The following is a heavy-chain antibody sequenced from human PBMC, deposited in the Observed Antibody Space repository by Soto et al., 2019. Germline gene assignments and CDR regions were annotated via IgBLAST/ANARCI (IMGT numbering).Heavy chain of an antibody. CDR3: ARESEVVVPAAMQTYYYYGMDV. J-gene: IGHJ6*02. CDR1: GYTFTSYG. CDR2: ISAYNGNT. Sequence: QVPLVQSGAEVKKPGASVKVSCKASGYTFTSYGISWVRQAPGQGLEWMGWISAYNGNTNYAQKLQGRVTMTTDTSTSTAYMELRSLRSDDTAEYYCARESEVVVPAAMQTYYYYGMDVWGQGTTVTVSS. D-gene: IGHD2-2*01. V-gene: IGHV1-18*01.